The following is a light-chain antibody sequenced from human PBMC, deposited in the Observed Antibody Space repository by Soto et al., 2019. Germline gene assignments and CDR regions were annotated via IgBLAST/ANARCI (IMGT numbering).Light chain of an antibody. Sequence: QSVLTHPASVSGSPGQSLTISCPGNIGDGIGYNDCSWFHWHTGGDRERIICDVSNRPSGVSDRFSGYKSGNTASLSISGLQADDEADYYCSSYTSSISYVFGTETKVT. J-gene: IGLJ1*01. CDR1: IGDGIGYND. CDR2: DVS. V-gene: IGLV2-14*01. CDR3: SSYTSSISYV.